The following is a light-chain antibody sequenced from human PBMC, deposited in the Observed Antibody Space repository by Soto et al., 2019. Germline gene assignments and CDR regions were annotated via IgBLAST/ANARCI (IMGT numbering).Light chain of an antibody. CDR2: DAS. J-gene: IGKJ1*01. CDR3: QQLNSYLGT. CDR1: QGISSY. Sequence: DIQLTQSPSFLSASVGDRVTITCRASQGISSYLAWYQQKPGKAPKLLIYDASTLQSEVPSRFSGSGSGTEVTLTISSLQPEDFATYYCQQLNSYLGTFGQGTKVEIK. V-gene: IGKV1-9*01.